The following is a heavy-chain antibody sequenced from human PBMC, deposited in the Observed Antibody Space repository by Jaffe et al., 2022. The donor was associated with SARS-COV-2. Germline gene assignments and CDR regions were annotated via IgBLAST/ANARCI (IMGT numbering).Heavy chain of an antibody. CDR1: GFTFSRYG. Sequence: QVHLVESGGGVVQPGRSLRLSCAASGFTFSRYGIHWVRQAPGKGLEWVAVMWPDGSNKNYADSVRGRFTISRDNSKNTLYLQMNSLRAEDTAVYFCAREILYSAYGLDYWGQGTLVTVSS. CDR3: AREILYSAYGLDY. V-gene: IGHV3-33*01. CDR2: MWPDGSNK. D-gene: IGHD2-15*01. J-gene: IGHJ4*02.